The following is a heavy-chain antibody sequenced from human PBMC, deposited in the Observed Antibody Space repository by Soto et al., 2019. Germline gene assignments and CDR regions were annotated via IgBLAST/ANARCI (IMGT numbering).Heavy chain of an antibody. Sequence: KTSETLSLTCAVYGGSFSGYYWSWIRQPPGKGLEWIGEINHSGSTNYNPSLKSRVTISVDTSKNQFSLKLSSVTAADTAVYYCARGLFWDLKTYYDFWSGYYTRRGVCYFDYWGQGTLVTVSS. D-gene: IGHD3-3*01. J-gene: IGHJ4*02. CDR3: ARGLFWDLKTYYDFWSGYYTRRGVCYFDY. CDR1: GGSFSGYY. CDR2: INHSGST. V-gene: IGHV4-34*01.